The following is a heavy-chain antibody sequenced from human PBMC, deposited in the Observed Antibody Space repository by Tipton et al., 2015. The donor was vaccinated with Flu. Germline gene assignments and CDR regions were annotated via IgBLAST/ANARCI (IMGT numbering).Heavy chain of an antibody. Sequence: QLVQSGAEVKKPGASVKVSCKASGYTFTNYAMHWVRQVPGQRLEWMGWINAGDGDTKYSQNFQGRVTITMDTSASTAYMELSSLRSEGTGVYCCARGNGGADTVVRGSGNPTWPLGNWGQGTLGTVAS. J-gene: IGHJ4*02. V-gene: IGHV1-3*01. CDR3: ARGNGGADTVVRGSGNPTWPLGN. D-gene: IGHD4-23*01. CDR2: INAGDGDT. CDR1: GYTFTNYA.